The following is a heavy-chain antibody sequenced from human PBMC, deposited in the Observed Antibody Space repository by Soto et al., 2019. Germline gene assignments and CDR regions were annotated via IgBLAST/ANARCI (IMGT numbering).Heavy chain of an antibody. D-gene: IGHD3-16*01. Sequence: QVQLVQSGAEVTKPGSSVKVSCKASGGTFSSYAIDWVRQAPGQGLEWMGGIIPIFGTADYAQKSQGRVTITADESTSTAYMELSSLRSEDTAVYYCARGQTGGGWGYYFDYWGQGTLVTVSS. J-gene: IGHJ4*02. CDR1: GGTFSSYA. V-gene: IGHV1-69*12. CDR3: ARGQTGGGWGYYFDY. CDR2: IIPIFGTA.